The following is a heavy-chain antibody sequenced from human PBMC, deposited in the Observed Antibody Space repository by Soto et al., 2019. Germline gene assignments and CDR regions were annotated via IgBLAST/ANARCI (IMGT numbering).Heavy chain of an antibody. V-gene: IGHV1-18*01. CDR3: ARGGLGSWYFDY. D-gene: IGHD6-13*01. Sequence: ASVKESRKASCYTFTSYRISWLGQAPGQGLEWMGWISAHNGNTNYAQKLQGRVTMTTDTSTSTAYMELRSLRSDDTAVYYCARGGLGSWYFDYWGQGTLVTVSS. J-gene: IGHJ4*02. CDR1: CYTFTSYR. CDR2: ISAHNGNT.